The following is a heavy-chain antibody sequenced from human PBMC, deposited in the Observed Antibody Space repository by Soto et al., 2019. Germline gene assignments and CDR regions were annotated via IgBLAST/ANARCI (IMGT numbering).Heavy chain of an antibody. D-gene: IGHD3-16*01. V-gene: IGHV4-61*01. CDR1: GGSVSGDKNY. Sequence: QVQLQESGPGLVKPSETLSLTCSVSGGSVSGDKNYWSWIRQSPGKGLEWIGFISYSGATIYNPSLKSRLTISVDRSKNQFSRRLSSVTTSDTALYYCATSPRFAFDFWGQGTTVIVSS. CDR3: ATSPRFAFDF. CDR2: ISYSGAT. J-gene: IGHJ3*01.